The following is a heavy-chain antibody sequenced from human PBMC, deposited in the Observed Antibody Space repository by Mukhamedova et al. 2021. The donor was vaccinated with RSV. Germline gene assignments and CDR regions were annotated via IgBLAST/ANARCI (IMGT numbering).Heavy chain of an antibody. V-gene: IGHV3-7*04. Sequence: VANINQDGSKKNYVDSVKCRFTMSRDNAKNSVYLQMNSLRDEDTAVYYCARYAYGSGTSFGYWGQGALVTV. J-gene: IGHJ4*02. CDR2: INQDGSKK. CDR3: ARYAYGSGTSFGY. D-gene: IGHD3-10*01.